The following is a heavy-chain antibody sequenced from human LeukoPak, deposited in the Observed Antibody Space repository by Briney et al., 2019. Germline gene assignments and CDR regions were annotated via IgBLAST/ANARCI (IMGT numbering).Heavy chain of an antibody. CDR2: ISGSGGST. Sequence: GGSLRLSCAASGFTFSSYAMSWVRQAPGEGLEWVSAISGSGGSTYYAASVKGRFTISRDNSKNTLYLQMNSLRGEDTGVYYCAKDLGGVSMVRGFFDIWGEGTMVSVSS. D-gene: IGHD3-10*01. CDR1: GFTFSSYA. V-gene: IGHV3-23*01. J-gene: IGHJ3*02. CDR3: AKDLGGVSMVRGFFDI.